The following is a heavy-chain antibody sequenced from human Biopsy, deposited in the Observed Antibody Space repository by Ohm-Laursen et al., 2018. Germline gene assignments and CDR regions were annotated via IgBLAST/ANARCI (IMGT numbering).Heavy chain of an antibody. J-gene: IGHJ4*02. D-gene: IGHD3-10*01. CDR1: DGSISNIINY. CDR3: ARHSFGSGRDF. V-gene: IGHV4-39*01. CDR2: IYHTGIT. Sequence: SDTLSLTCTVTDGSISNIINYWGWIRQPLGKGLEWLGSIYHTGITNYNPSLKSPVTISEETSNNQFSQKLSSLTAADTAVYYCARHSFGSGRDFWGQGTLVTVSS.